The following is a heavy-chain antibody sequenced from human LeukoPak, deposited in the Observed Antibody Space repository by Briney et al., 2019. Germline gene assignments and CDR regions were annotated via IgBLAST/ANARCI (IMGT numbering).Heavy chain of an antibody. CDR3: ARGPAEDTAMGGDY. D-gene: IGHD5-18*01. Sequence: GSLRLSCAASRFTFSTYAMSWIRQPPGKGLEWIGEINHSGSTNYNPSPKSRVTISVDTSKNQFSLKLSSVTAADTAVYYCARGPAEDTAMGGDYWGQGTLVTVSS. CDR2: INHSGST. J-gene: IGHJ4*02. CDR1: RFTFSTYA. V-gene: IGHV4-34*01.